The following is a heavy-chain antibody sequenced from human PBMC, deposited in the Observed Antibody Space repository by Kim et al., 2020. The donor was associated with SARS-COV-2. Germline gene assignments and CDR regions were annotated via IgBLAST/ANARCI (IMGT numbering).Heavy chain of an antibody. D-gene: IGHD3-9*01. Sequence: GESLKISCKGSGYSFTSYWIGWVRQMPGKGLEWMGIIYPGDSDTRYSPSFQGQVTISADKSISTAYLQWSSLKASDTAMYYCARLGGLRYFDWLNDYWGQGTLVTVSS. CDR3: ARLGGLRYFDWLNDY. V-gene: IGHV5-51*01. CDR1: GYSFTSYW. J-gene: IGHJ4*02. CDR2: IYPGDSDT.